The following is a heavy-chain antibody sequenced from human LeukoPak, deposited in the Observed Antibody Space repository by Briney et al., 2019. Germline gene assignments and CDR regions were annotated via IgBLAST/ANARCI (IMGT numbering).Heavy chain of an antibody. CDR3: AKGSKDCSSTSCSPPADY. Sequence: PGGSLRLSCAASGFTVSSNYMSWVRQAPGKGLEWVSVIYSGGSTYYADSVKGRFTISRDNSKNTLYLQMNSLRAEDTAVYYCAKGSKDCSSTSCSPPADYWGQGTLVTVSS. J-gene: IGHJ4*02. CDR1: GFTVSSNY. D-gene: IGHD2-2*01. CDR2: IYSGGST. V-gene: IGHV3-66*01.